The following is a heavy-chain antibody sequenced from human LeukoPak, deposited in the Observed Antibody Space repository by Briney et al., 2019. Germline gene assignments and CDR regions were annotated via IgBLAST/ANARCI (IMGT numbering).Heavy chain of an antibody. D-gene: IGHD4-17*01. CDR1: GFTFSRYW. CDR2: INNDGSNT. J-gene: IGHJ3*02. V-gene: IGHV3-74*01. CDR3: ARYGTDPFDI. Sequence: GGSLRLSCAASGFTFSRYWMHWVRQAPGKGLVWVSRINNDGSNTYYAGSVKGRFTISRDNAKNTLYLQMDGLRAEDTALYYCARYGTDPFDIWGQGTLVTVSS.